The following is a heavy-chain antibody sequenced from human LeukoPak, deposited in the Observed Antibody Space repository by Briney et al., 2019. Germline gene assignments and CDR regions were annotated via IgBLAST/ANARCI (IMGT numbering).Heavy chain of an antibody. V-gene: IGHV3-74*01. CDR2: INSDGSST. CDR3: ARGLRLYSGYDFLRY. CDR1: GFTFSTYW. Sequence: GGSLRLSCAASGFTFSTYWMHWVRQAPGKGLVWVSRINSDGSSTSYADSVKGRFAISRDNAKNTMYLQMSSLTAADTAVYYCARGLRLYSGYDFLRYWGQGTLVTVSS. D-gene: IGHD5-12*01. J-gene: IGHJ4*02.